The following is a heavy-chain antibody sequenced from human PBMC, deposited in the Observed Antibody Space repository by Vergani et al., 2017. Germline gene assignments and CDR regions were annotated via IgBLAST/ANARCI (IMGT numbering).Heavy chain of an antibody. CDR3: ARRYCSSTGCYGGEFDY. CDR2: INHSGST. V-gene: IGHV4-34*01. J-gene: IGHJ4*02. D-gene: IGHD2-2*01. Sequence: QVQLQQWGAGLLKPSETLSLTCAVYGGSFSGYYWSWIRQPPGKGLEWIGEINHSGSTNYNPSLKSRVTISVDTPKNQFSLKLSSVTAADTSVYYCARRYCSSTGCYGGEFDYWGQGTLVTVSS. CDR1: GGSFSGYY.